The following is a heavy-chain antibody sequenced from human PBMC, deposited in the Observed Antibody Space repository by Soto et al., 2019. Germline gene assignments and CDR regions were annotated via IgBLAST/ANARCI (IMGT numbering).Heavy chain of an antibody. CDR1: GGTFSSYA. Sequence: GASVKVSCKASGGTFSSYAISWVRQAPGQGLEWMGGIIPIFGTANYAQKFQGRVTITADESTSTAYMELSSLRPEDSALYYCARWGQTPAAGPNFDYWGQGTLVSVSS. CDR3: ARWGQTPAAGPNFDY. D-gene: IGHD6-13*01. J-gene: IGHJ4*02. CDR2: IIPIFGTA. V-gene: IGHV1-69*13.